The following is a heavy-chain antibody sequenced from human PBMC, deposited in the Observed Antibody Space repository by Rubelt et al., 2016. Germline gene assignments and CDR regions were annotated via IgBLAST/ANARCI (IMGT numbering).Heavy chain of an antibody. J-gene: IGHJ4*02. Sequence: QVYLVQSGAEVKKPGASVKVSCKASGYTFGNYAIHWVRQAPGQRLEWMGWINAGNGATKYSQRFQGRVTLTRDTSASTAYMELSSLRSEDTAVYYCARARRPLWFGELSDYWGQGTLVTVSS. D-gene: IGHD3-10*01. CDR2: INAGNGAT. CDR1: GYTFGNYA. V-gene: IGHV1-3*01. CDR3: ARARRPLWFGELSDY.